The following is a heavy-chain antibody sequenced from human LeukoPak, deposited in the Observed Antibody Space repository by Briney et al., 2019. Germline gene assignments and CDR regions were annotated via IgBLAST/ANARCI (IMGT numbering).Heavy chain of an antibody. J-gene: IGHJ5*02. CDR2: IYTSGST. V-gene: IGHV4-4*07. Sequence: SETLSLTCTVSGGSISSYYWSWIRQPAGKGLEWIGRIYTSGSTNYNPSLKSRVTMSVDTSKNQFSLKLSSVTAADTAAYYCARDDYCSGGSCYPNWFDPWGQGTLVTVSS. CDR1: GGSISSYY. CDR3: ARDDYCSGGSCYPNWFDP. D-gene: IGHD2-15*01.